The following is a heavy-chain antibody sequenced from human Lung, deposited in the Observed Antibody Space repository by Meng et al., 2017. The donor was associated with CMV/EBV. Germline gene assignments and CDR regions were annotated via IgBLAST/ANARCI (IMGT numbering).Heavy chain of an antibody. CDR2: IYYSGST. CDR3: ARPIYSSSSFDY. D-gene: IGHD6-6*01. Sequence: SXTXSLXCTVSGGSISSSSYYWGWIRQPPGKGLEWIGSIYYSGSTYYNPSLKSRVTISVDTPKNQFSLKLSSVTAADTAVYYCARPIYSSSSFDYWGQGTLVTVSS. J-gene: IGHJ4*02. V-gene: IGHV4-39*01. CDR1: GGSISSSSYY.